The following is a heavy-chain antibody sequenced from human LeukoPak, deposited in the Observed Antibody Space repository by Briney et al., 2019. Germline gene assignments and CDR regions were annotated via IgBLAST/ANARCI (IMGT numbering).Heavy chain of an antibody. Sequence: GGSLRLSCAASGFTFSSYSMNWVRQAPGKGLEWVSAISGSGGSTYYADSVKGRFTISRDNSKNTLYLQMNSLRAEDTAVYYCAKVVPDVDTAMVPGQTYYYYGMDVWGQGTTVTVSS. D-gene: IGHD5-18*01. J-gene: IGHJ6*02. CDR3: AKVVPDVDTAMVPGQTYYYYGMDV. CDR1: GFTFSSYS. CDR2: ISGSGGST. V-gene: IGHV3-23*01.